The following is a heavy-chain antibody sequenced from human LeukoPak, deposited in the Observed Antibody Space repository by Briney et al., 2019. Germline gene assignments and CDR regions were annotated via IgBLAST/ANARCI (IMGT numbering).Heavy chain of an antibody. CDR2: INPNSGGT. CDR1: GYSFTSYW. J-gene: IGHJ4*02. V-gene: IGHV1-2*02. CDR3: ARLGWELPGLDY. Sequence: GESLKISCKGSGYSFTSYWIGWVRQAPGQGLEWMGWINPNSGGTNYAQKFQGRVTMTRDTSISTAYMELSRLRSDDTAVYYCARLGWELPGLDYWGQGTLVTVSS. D-gene: IGHD1-26*01.